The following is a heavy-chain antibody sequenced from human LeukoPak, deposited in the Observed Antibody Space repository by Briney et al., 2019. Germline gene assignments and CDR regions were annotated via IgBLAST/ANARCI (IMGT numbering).Heavy chain of an antibody. CDR3: ARDHAAPTIIWDH. CDR1: GFIFSEHW. Sequence: GGSLRLSXAGSGFIFSEHWMSWVRLTPGEGLEWVANIKYDGSQKSYADSVRGRFTISGDNARNSLYLVMNSLRADDTAVYYCARDHAAPTIIWDHWGQGTLVTVSS. D-gene: IGHD5-12*01. V-gene: IGHV3-7*01. CDR2: IKYDGSQK. J-gene: IGHJ4*02.